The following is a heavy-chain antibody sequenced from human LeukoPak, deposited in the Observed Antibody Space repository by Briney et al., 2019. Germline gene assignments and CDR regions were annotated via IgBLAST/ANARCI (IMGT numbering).Heavy chain of an antibody. CDR2: IFSGGST. V-gene: IGHV3-66*01. Sequence: GGSLRLSCAVSRFAVSSTYMTWVRQAPGKGLDWVSVIFSGGSTYYADSVKDRFIISRDNSKNTLYLQMNSLRADDTAVYYCARSVATGLGFSASWGQGTLVTVSS. CDR1: RFAVSSTY. D-gene: IGHD2-21*02. CDR3: ARSVATGLGFSAS. J-gene: IGHJ5*02.